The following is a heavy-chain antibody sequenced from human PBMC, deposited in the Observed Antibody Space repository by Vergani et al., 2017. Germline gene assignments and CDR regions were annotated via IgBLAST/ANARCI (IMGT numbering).Heavy chain of an antibody. Sequence: VQLVESGGGLVQPGGSLRLSCSASGFTFSSYAMHWVRQAPGKGLEYVSAISSNGGSTYYADSVKGRFTISRDNSKNTLYLQMNSLRAEDTAVYYCARGPDYGGNVPSYDMDVWGKGTTVTVSS. J-gene: IGHJ6*03. CDR3: ARGPDYGGNVPSYDMDV. CDR2: ISSNGGST. V-gene: IGHV3-64*04. CDR1: GFTFSSYA. D-gene: IGHD4-23*01.